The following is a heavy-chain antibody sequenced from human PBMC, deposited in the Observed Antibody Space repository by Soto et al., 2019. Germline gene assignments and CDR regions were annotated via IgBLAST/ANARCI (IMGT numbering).Heavy chain of an antibody. D-gene: IGHD3-10*01. J-gene: IGHJ4*02. CDR1: GFTFSSYG. CDR2: IWYDGSNK. CDR3: AREGDYGSIDY. Sequence: QVQLVESGGGVVQPGRSLRLSCAASGFTFSSYGMHWVRQAPGKGLEWVAVIWYDGSNKYYADSVKGRFTISRDNSKNTLYLQMNSLRAEDTAVYYCAREGDYGSIDYWGQGTLVTVSS. V-gene: IGHV3-33*01.